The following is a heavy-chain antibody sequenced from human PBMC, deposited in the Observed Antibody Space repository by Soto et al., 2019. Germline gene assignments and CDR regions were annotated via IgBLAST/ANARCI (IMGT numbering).Heavy chain of an antibody. CDR2: MWYDGSNK. CDR3: ARDLSGPLDY. Sequence: GGSLRLSCAASGFTFSNYGMHWVRQAPGKGLEWVALMWYDGSNKYYADSVKGRFTISRDTSRNTVYLQMNSLRAEDTAVYYCARDLSGPLDYWGQGTLVTVSS. V-gene: IGHV3-33*01. J-gene: IGHJ4*02. CDR1: GFTFSNYG.